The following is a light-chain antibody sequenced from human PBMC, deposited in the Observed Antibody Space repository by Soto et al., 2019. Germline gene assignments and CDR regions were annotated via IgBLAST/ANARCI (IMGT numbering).Light chain of an antibody. J-gene: IGLJ1*01. CDR2: DVS. CDR3: SSYTIISTYV. Sequence: QSALTQPASVSGSPGQSITISCTGTSGDIGGYGYVSWYQQHPGKAPKLMIYDVSTRPSGVSNRFSGSKSGNTASLIISGLQAEDEADYYCSSYTIISTYVFGTGTKLTVL. V-gene: IGLV2-14*03. CDR1: SGDIGGYGY.